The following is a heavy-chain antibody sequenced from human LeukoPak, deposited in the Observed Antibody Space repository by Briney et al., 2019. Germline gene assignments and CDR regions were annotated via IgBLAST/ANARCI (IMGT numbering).Heavy chain of an antibody. D-gene: IGHD2/OR15-2a*01. Sequence: PGGSLRLSCAASGFTFSSNWMHWVRQAPGKGLEWVALIWYDGSNKYYADSVKGRLTISRDNPKNTLYLRMNSLRAEDTAVYYCAREGPRGNSQFDYWGQGTLVTVSS. V-gene: IGHV3-33*01. CDR3: AREGPRGNSQFDY. J-gene: IGHJ4*02. CDR2: IWYDGSNK. CDR1: GFTFSSNW.